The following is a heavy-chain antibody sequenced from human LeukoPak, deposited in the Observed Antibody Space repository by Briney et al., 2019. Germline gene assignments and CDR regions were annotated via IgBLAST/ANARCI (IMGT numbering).Heavy chain of an antibody. CDR2: IYYSGST. D-gene: IGHD6-13*01. J-gene: IGHJ4*02. V-gene: IGHV4-59*01. CDR1: GGSISSYY. Sequence: PSETLSLTCTVSGGSISSYYWSWIRQPPGKGLEWIGYIYYSGSTNYNPSLKSRVTMSVDTSKNQFSLKLSSVTAADTAVYYCARGKWAAAAPGDYWGQGTLVTVSS. CDR3: ARGKWAAAAPGDY.